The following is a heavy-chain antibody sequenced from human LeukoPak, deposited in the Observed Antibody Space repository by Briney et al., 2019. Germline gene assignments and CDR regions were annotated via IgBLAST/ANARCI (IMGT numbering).Heavy chain of an antibody. Sequence: GGSLRLSCAASGFTFSNYAMSWVRQAPGKGLEWVSAITGSGGNTYYADSVKGRFTISRDNSKNTLYLQMNSLRDEVTAVYYCAKWGDFDVLTGYYVPDFWGQGTLVTVSS. D-gene: IGHD3-9*01. V-gene: IGHV3-23*01. J-gene: IGHJ4*02. CDR1: GFTFSNYA. CDR2: ITGSGGNT. CDR3: AKWGDFDVLTGYYVPDF.